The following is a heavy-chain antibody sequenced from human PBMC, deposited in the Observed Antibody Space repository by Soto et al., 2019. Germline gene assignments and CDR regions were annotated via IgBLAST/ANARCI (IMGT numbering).Heavy chain of an antibody. CDR2: ISYDGSNK. CDR3: AKGHGGSYLAWHFDL. J-gene: IGHJ2*01. V-gene: IGHV3-30*18. Sequence: LRLSCAASGFTFSSYGMHWVRQAPGKGLEWVAVISYDGSNKYYADSVKGRFTISRDNSKNTLYLQMNSLRAEDTAVYYCAKGHGGSYLAWHFDLWGRGTLVTVSS. CDR1: GFTFSSYG. D-gene: IGHD1-26*01.